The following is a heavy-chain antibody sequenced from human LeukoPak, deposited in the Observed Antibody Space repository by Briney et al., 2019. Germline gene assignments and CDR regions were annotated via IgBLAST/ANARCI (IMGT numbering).Heavy chain of an antibody. CDR3: AGIAVTGLNWFTS. CDR1: GDSVSSNNAA. Sequence: SQTLSLTCAISGDSVSSNNAALNWIRQSPSRGLEWLVRTYYRSMWYYDYALSVKGRMTVIPDTSKNQFSLQLNSVTPSDTGVYYCAGIAVTGLNWFTSWGQGTLVTVSS. D-gene: IGHD6-19*01. V-gene: IGHV6-1*01. CDR2: TYYRSMWYY. J-gene: IGHJ5*01.